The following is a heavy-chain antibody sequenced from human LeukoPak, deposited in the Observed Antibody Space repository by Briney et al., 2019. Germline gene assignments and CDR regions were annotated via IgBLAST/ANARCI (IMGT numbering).Heavy chain of an antibody. D-gene: IGHD3-22*01. J-gene: IGHJ4*02. Sequence: GGSLRLSCAASGFTFSSYGMHWVRQAPGKGLEWAAFIRYDGSNKYYADSVKGRFTISRDNSKNTLYLQMNSLRAEDTAVYYCAKDRDSSGSHFDYWGQGTLVTVSS. CDR3: AKDRDSSGSHFDY. CDR2: IRYDGSNK. CDR1: GFTFSSYG. V-gene: IGHV3-30*02.